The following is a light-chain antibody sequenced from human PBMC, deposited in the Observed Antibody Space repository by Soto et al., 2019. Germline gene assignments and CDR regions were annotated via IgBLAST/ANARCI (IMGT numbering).Light chain of an antibody. V-gene: IGKV1-5*01. CDR1: QSSSSW. Sequence: DIQMTHSPSTLAASSGGRVTISCGARQSSSSWLAWCQRRPGKAPKLLIYDASSLESGVPSRFSGSGSGTEFTLTISSLQPDDFAPYYCQQYNSYWTFGQGTKV. CDR2: DAS. J-gene: IGKJ1*01. CDR3: QQYNSYWT.